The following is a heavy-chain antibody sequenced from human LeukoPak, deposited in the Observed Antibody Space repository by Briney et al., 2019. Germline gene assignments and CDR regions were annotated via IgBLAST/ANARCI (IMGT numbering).Heavy chain of an antibody. D-gene: IGHD5-18*01. J-gene: IGHJ4*02. CDR1: GFTFSSYA. CDR2: ISCSGGST. V-gene: IGHV3-23*01. Sequence: GGSLRLSCAASGFTFSSYAMSWVRQAPGRGLEWVSTISCSGGSTYYADSVKGRFTISRDNSKNTLSLQVNSLRAEDTAVFYCAKDLRGYTYGLFDDWGQGTLVTVSS. CDR3: AKDLRGYTYGLFDD.